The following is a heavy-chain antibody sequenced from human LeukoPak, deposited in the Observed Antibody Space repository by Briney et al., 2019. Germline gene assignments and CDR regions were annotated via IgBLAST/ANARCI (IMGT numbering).Heavy chain of an antibody. V-gene: IGHV1-18*01. D-gene: IGHD5-18*01. CDR1: GYTFTSYG. J-gene: IGHJ4*02. CDR2: ISAYNGNT. Sequence: ASVKVYCKASGYTFTSYGISWVRQAPGQGLEWMGWISAYNGNTNYAQKLQGRVTMTTDTSTSTAYMELRSLRSDDTAVYYCARVNELWSTEAPIDYWGQGTLVTVSS. CDR3: ARVNELWSTEAPIDY.